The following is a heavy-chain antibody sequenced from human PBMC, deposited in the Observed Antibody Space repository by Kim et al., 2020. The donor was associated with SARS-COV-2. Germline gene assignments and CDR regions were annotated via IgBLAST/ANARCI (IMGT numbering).Heavy chain of an antibody. CDR3: AKGLLWFGELFPRGYYYGMDV. Sequence: GGSLRLSCAASGFTFSSYAMSWVRQAPGKGLEWVSAISGSGGSTYYADSVKGRFTISRDNSKNTLYLQMNSLRAEDTAVYYCAKGLLWFGELFPRGYYYGMDVWGQGTTVTVSS. V-gene: IGHV3-23*01. CDR2: ISGSGGST. D-gene: IGHD3-10*01. CDR1: GFTFSSYA. J-gene: IGHJ6*02.